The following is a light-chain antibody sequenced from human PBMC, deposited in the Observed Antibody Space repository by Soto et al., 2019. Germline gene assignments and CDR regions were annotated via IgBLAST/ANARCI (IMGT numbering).Light chain of an antibody. CDR1: SSDIRAYNF. CDR3: SSYTTSNTWV. Sequence: QSVLTQPASVSGSPGQSITISCTGTSSDIRAYNFVSWYQQHPGKAPKLMIFEVRNRPSGVSNRFSGSKADNTASLTISGLQAEDEAEYYCSSYTTSNTWVFGGGTKVTVL. CDR2: EVR. V-gene: IGLV2-14*01. J-gene: IGLJ3*02.